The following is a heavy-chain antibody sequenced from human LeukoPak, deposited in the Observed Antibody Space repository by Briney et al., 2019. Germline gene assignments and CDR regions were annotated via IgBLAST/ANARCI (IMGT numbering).Heavy chain of an antibody. CDR3: ARENWGAFDC. CDR2: ISKSGTT. D-gene: IGHD7-27*01. Sequence: GGSLRLSCAASGFTVSSNYMSWVRQAPGKGLEWVSAISKSGTTYYADSVKDRFTISRDNSKNTLYLQMNSLRAEDTAVYYCARENWGAFDCWGQGTLVTVSS. CDR1: GFTVSSNY. V-gene: IGHV3-66*01. J-gene: IGHJ4*02.